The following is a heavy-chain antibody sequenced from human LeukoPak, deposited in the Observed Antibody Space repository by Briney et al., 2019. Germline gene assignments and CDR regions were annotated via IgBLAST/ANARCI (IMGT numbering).Heavy chain of an antibody. J-gene: IGHJ4*02. CDR3: ARGFHYDSSAGFDY. V-gene: IGHV3-7*01. CDR1: GFSFSDYW. CDR2: VKPDGSEK. Sequence: PGGSLRLSCAASGFSFSDYWMSWVRQAPGKGLEWVANVKPDGSEKYYVDSVKGRFTISRDNARNSLYLQMNSLRAEDTAVYYCARGFHYDSSAGFDYWGQGTLVTVSS. D-gene: IGHD3-22*01.